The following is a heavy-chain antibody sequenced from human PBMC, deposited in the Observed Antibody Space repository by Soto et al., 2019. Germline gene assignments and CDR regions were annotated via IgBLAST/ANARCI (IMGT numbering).Heavy chain of an antibody. CDR1: GYTFSKYG. J-gene: IGHJ2*01. V-gene: IGHV3-33*06. Sequence: QLQLVESGGGVVQPGRSLRLSCAASGYTFSKYGIHWVRQAPGKGLEWVAVVWYDGSNQYYADSVKGRFTISKVNYKNTEDLQINSLRDEDMDVYYCVKDRDWYFDIWSRGTLVTVSS. CDR2: VWYDGSNQ. CDR3: VKDRDWYFDI.